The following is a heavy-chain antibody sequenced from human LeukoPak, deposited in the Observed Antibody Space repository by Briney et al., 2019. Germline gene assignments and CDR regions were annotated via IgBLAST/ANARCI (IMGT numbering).Heavy chain of an antibody. CDR1: GGTFTSYA. CDR3: ARSLPYDFWSGYYMARYYYMDV. J-gene: IGHJ6*03. Sequence: ASVKVSCKASGGTFTSYAISWVRHAPGQGLEWMGGIIPIFDTANYAQKFQGRVTITTDESTSTAYMELSSLRSEDTAVYYCARSLPYDFWSGYYMARYYYMDVWGKGTTVTVSS. D-gene: IGHD3-3*01. V-gene: IGHV1-69*05. CDR2: IIPIFDTA.